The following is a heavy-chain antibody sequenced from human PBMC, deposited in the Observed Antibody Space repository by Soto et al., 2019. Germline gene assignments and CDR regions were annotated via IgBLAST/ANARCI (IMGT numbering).Heavy chain of an antibody. Sequence: ASVKVSCKASGGTFSSYAISWVRQAPGQGLEWMGGIIPIFGTANYAQKFQGRVTITADESTSTAYMELSSLRSEDTAVYYCARGSLVRGVTIGYYYYYGMDVWGQGPTVTVSS. CDR3: ARGSLVRGVTIGYYYYYGMDV. D-gene: IGHD3-10*01. J-gene: IGHJ6*02. CDR2: IIPIFGTA. V-gene: IGHV1-69*13. CDR1: GGTFSSYA.